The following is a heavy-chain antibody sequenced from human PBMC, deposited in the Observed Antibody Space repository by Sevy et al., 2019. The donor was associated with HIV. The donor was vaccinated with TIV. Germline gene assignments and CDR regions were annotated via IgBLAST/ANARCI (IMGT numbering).Heavy chain of an antibody. V-gene: IGHV3-23*01. CDR2: ISGSASTTYYGGAA. Sequence: GGSLRLSCTASGFTFSTYAMSWVRQAPGKGREWVSGISGSASTTYYGGAAYYADSVKGRFTITRDNAKNTLYLEMNSLRDEDSAVFHCARGLLARPRGDYWYFDLWGRGTLVTVSS. D-gene: IGHD6-6*01. CDR1: GFTFSTYA. J-gene: IGHJ2*01. CDR3: ARGLLARPRGDYWYFDL.